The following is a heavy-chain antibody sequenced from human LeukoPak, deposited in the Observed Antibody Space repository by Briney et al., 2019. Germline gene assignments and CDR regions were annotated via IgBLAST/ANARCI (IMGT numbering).Heavy chain of an antibody. V-gene: IGHV3-7*01. Sequence: HPSETLSLTCAVYGGSFSGYYWSWIRQPPGKGLEWVANIKQDGSEKYYVDSVKGRFTISRDNAKNSLYLQMNSLRAEDTAVYYCARDTYSSTADGEDYWGQGTLVTVSS. CDR1: GGSFSGYY. CDR3: ARDTYSSTADGEDY. J-gene: IGHJ4*02. D-gene: IGHD6-13*01. CDR2: IKQDGSEK.